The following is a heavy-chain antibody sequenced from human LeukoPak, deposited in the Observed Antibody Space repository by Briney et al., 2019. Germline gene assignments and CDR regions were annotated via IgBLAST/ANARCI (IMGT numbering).Heavy chain of an antibody. Sequence: GGSLRLSCAASGFTFSSYAMSWVRQAPGKGLEWVSAISGSGGSTYYADSVKGRFTISRDNSKNTLYLQMNSLRVDDTAVYYCARMGGRDYFAWFDPWGQGTRVTVSS. D-gene: IGHD4-17*01. J-gene: IGHJ5*02. CDR2: ISGSGGST. CDR3: ARMGGRDYFAWFDP. V-gene: IGHV3-23*01. CDR1: GFTFSSYA.